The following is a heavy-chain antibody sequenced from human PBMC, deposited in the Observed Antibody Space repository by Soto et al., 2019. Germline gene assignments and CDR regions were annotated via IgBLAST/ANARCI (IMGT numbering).Heavy chain of an antibody. CDR3: ARVYGDYRVGFSDY. Sequence: VKVSCKASGYTFTSYGISWVRQAPGQGLEWMGWISAYNGNTNYAQKLQGRVTMTTDTSTSTAYMGLRSLRSDDTAVYYCARVYGDYRVGFSDYWGQGTLVTVSS. J-gene: IGHJ4*02. CDR1: GYTFTSYG. CDR2: ISAYNGNT. D-gene: IGHD4-17*01. V-gene: IGHV1-18*01.